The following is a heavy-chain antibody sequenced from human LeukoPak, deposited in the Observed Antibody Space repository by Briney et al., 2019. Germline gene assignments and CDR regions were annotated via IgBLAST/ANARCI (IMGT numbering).Heavy chain of an antibody. D-gene: IGHD5-18*01. J-gene: IGHJ4*02. CDR3: ASDRGDSYGSTTYYFDY. Sequence: PGGSLRLSCAASGFAFSSYSMNWVRQAPGKGLQWVSSISSSSSYIYYADSVKGRFTISRDNAKNSLYLQMNSLRAEDTAVYSCASDRGDSYGSTTYYFDYWGQGTLVTVSS. CDR1: GFAFSSYS. V-gene: IGHV3-21*01. CDR2: ISSSSSYI.